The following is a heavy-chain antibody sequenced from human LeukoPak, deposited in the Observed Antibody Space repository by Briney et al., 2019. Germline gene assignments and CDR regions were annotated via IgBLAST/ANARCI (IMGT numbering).Heavy chain of an antibody. Sequence: LTGGSLRLSCAASGFTFSSYGMHWVRQAPGKGLEWVAVIWYDGSNKYYADSVKGRFTISRDNSKNTLYLQMNSLRAEDTAVYYCARESSGFPYYYYYGMDVWGQGTTVTVSS. CDR1: GFTFSSYG. CDR3: ARESSGFPYYYYYGMDV. D-gene: IGHD6-19*01. CDR2: IWYDGSNK. J-gene: IGHJ6*02. V-gene: IGHV3-33*01.